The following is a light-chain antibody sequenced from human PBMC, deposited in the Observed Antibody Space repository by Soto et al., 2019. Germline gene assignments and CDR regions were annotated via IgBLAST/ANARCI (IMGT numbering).Light chain of an antibody. CDR1: TGTLTTGHF. CDR3: LLYYGGAGV. CDR2: DTS. J-gene: IGLJ1*01. Sequence: QTVVTQEPSLTVSPGGTVTLTCGSSTGTLTTGHFPYWFQQKPGQAPRALIFDTSRKHSWTPARFSGSLLEGKAGLTLSGAQPEDEAEYYCLLYYGGAGVFGTGTKVTVL. V-gene: IGLV7-46*01.